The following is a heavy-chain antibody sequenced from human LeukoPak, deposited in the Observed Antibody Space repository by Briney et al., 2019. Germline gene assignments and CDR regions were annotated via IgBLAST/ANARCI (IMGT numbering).Heavy chain of an antibody. CDR1: GFTFSSYG. CDR3: AKDGYYGSGTFPDY. J-gene: IGHJ4*02. CDR2: ISYDGTNK. Sequence: GGSLRLSCVASGFTFSSYGMNWVRQAPGKGLEWVAVISYDGTNKFYVDSLGGRFTISRDNSKNTLYLQMDSLRAEDTAVYYCAKDGYYGSGTFPDYWGQGTLVTVSS. V-gene: IGHV3-30*18. D-gene: IGHD3-10*01.